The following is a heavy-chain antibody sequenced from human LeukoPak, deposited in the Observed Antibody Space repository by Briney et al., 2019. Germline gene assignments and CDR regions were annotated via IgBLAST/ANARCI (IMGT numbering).Heavy chain of an antibody. CDR2: IYYSGST. J-gene: IGHJ4*02. D-gene: IGHD5-12*01. V-gene: IGHV4-31*03. CDR1: GDSTSSDRYY. CDR3: ARDRGPYSGYDSYYFDY. Sequence: SETLSLTCTVSGDSTSSDRYYGGWVRQPPGKGLEWIGYIYYSGSTYYNPSLKSRVTISVDTSKNQFSLKLSSVTAADTAVYYCARDRGPYSGYDSYYFDYWGQGTLVTVSS.